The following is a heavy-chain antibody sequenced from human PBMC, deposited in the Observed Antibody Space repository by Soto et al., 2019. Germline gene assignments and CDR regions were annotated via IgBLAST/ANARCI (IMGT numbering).Heavy chain of an antibody. J-gene: IGHJ6*02. CDR2: IRSRTYGGTT. V-gene: IGHV3-49*03. CDR1: GFTFGDYA. Sequence: PGGSLRLSCTAYGFTFGDYAMSWFRQAPGKGLEWVGFIRSRTYGGTTEYAASVKGRFTISRDDSKSSLYLQMNSLKTEDTAVYYCTTDLVLWFGATRGMDVWGQGTTVTVSS. D-gene: IGHD3-10*01. CDR3: TTDLVLWFGATRGMDV.